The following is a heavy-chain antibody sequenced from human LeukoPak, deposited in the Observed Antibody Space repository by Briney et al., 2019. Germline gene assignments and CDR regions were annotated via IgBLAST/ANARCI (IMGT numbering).Heavy chain of an antibody. V-gene: IGHV3-30*03. J-gene: IGHJ4*02. Sequence: GGSLRLSCGASGFTFSSYDMHWVRRAPGKGLEWVAGIRYDGRHTYHADSVKGRFTISRDNSKNTLYLQMESLKTEDTAVYYCATGEWLGYWGQGTLVTVSS. CDR2: IRYDGRHT. CDR3: ATGEWLGY. CDR1: GFTFSSYD. D-gene: IGHD3-3*01.